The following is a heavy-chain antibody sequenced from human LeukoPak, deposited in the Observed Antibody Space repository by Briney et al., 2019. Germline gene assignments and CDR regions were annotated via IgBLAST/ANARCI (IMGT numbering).Heavy chain of an antibody. CDR3: ARDLPRGGSYYFDC. Sequence: GGSLRLSCAASGFTFSSYEMNWVRQAPGKGLEWVSYISSSGSTIYYADSVKGRFTISRDNAKNSLYLQMNSLRAEDTAVYYCARDLPRGGSYYFDCWGQGTLVTVSS. V-gene: IGHV3-48*03. D-gene: IGHD3-16*01. J-gene: IGHJ4*02. CDR1: GFTFSSYE. CDR2: ISSSGSTI.